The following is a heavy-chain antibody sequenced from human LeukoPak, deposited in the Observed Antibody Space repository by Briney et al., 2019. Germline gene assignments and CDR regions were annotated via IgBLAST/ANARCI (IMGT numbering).Heavy chain of an antibody. D-gene: IGHD4-23*01. CDR1: GLTFSGSG. CDR3: TFSMVVTPLRNY. CDR2: IESKADNYAT. V-gene: IGHV3-73*01. Sequence: PGESLKLTCTASGLTFSGSGMHWIRQASGKGLEWIGRIESKADNYATTYAASVRGIFIISRDDLNNMAYLQMDSLNTEVTAVYYCTFSMVVTPLRNYWGQGTLVTISS. J-gene: IGHJ4*02.